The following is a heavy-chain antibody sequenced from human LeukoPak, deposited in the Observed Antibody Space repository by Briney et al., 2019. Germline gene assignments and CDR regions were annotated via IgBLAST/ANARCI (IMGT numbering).Heavy chain of an antibody. CDR2: IYYSGST. D-gene: IGHD4-11*01. CDR1: GDSISSNGYY. Sequence: SQTLSLTCTVSGDSISSNGYYWSWIRQHPGKGLEWIGYIYYSGSTYYKPSLKSRVTISIDTSKNQFSLKLSSMTAADTAVYYCARENAEDYTKSDHWFDPWGQGTLVTVSS. V-gene: IGHV4-31*03. J-gene: IGHJ5*02. CDR3: ARENAEDYTKSDHWFDP.